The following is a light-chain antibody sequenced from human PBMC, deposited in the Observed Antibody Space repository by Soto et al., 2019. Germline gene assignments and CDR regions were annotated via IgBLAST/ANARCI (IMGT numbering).Light chain of an antibody. V-gene: IGKV3-11*01. CDR2: DAS. Sequence: EVVLTQSPATLSLSPGERATLSCRASQSIRTSLAWYQQKPGQAPRLVIFDASNRANGVLARFGGSGSGTDFTLTINSLEPEDFAVYYCQQRNVWPPITFGQGTRLE. J-gene: IGKJ5*01. CDR3: QQRNVWPPIT. CDR1: QSIRTS.